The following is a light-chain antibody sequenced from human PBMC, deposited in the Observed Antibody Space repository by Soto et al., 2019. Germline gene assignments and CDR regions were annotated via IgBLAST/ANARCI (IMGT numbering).Light chain of an antibody. Sequence: EIVMTQSPATLSVSPGERATLSCRASQRVSSNLAWYQQTPVQAPRLLIYGSSTRATGIPARFSGSGSGTEFNLVISSLLTEDFVVFYCQQYNNWPLIQTFGQGTKVEIK. V-gene: IGKV3-15*01. J-gene: IGKJ1*01. CDR2: GSS. CDR3: QQYNNWPLIQT. CDR1: QRVSSN.